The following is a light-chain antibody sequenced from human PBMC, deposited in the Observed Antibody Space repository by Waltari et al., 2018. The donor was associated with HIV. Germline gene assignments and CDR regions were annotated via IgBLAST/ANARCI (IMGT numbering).Light chain of an antibody. V-gene: IGLV1-40*01. CDR2: GDT. CDR1: NFNIGAGYD. J-gene: IGLJ3*02. Sequence: SVLTQPPSVSGAPGQWVSIPCTGNNFNIGAGYDVHWYRHSPGTAPKLVIYGDTIRPSGVPDRFSGSRSGNSVTLDIAGLRAEDEADYFCQSYDSSLSGLWVFGAGTKLTVL. CDR3: QSYDSSLSGLWV.